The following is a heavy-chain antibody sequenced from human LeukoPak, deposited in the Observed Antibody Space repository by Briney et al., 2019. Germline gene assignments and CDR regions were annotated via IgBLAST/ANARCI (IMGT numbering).Heavy chain of an antibody. J-gene: IGHJ5*02. CDR1: GWSFSDYY. CDR3: AAIVVVPTAVMWFDP. Sequence: SETLSLTCAVYGWSFSDYYWSWIRHPPGNGLKWIGELNHSGSTNYNPSLKSRVTISVDTSKGKCSLKLSSVTAADSAVYYCAAIVVVPTAVMWFDPWGQGNLVTVSS. D-gene: IGHD2-2*01. CDR2: LNHSGST. V-gene: IGHV4-34*01.